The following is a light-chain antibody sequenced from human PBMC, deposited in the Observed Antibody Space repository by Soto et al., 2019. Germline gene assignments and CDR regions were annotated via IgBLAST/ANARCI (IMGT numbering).Light chain of an antibody. Sequence: VLTQSPATLSVSPVDSSTLSCRTSQLLGTNLAWYQQKPGQAPRLLIYGAFIRAPGFPVRFRGTGSGSEFTLTISSLQSEDGALYYCQQYDKWPYTFGQGTKVDIK. CDR2: GAF. CDR1: QLLGTN. CDR3: QQYDKWPYT. J-gene: IGKJ2*01. V-gene: IGKV3-15*01.